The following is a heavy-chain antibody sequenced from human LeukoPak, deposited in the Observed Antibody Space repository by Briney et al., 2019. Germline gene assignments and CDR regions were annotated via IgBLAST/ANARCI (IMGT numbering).Heavy chain of an antibody. V-gene: IGHV3-48*01. J-gene: IGHJ4*02. CDR1: GFTFSSYS. Sequence: PGRSLRLSCAASGFTFSSYSMNWVRQAPGKGLEWVSYISSSSSTIYYADSVKGRFTISRDNSKNTLYLQMNSLRVEDTAVYYCANIPNSFGPDYWGQGSLVTVSS. D-gene: IGHD3-16*01. CDR2: ISSSSSTI. CDR3: ANIPNSFGPDY.